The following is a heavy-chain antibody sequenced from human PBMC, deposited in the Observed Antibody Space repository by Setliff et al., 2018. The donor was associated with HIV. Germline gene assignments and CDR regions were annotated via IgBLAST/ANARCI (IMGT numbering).Heavy chain of an antibody. CDR2: ISTSGANT. CDR1: GFTFSSYA. Sequence: PGGSLRLSCAASGFTFSSYAMSWVRQAPGKGLEWVSTISTSGANTYDADSMKGRFTISRDNSKNTLYLQIHSLRAEDTAVYYCATDRGEPRWGQGTLVTVSS. V-gene: IGHV3-23*01. CDR3: ATDRGEPR. J-gene: IGHJ4*02. D-gene: IGHD3-16*01.